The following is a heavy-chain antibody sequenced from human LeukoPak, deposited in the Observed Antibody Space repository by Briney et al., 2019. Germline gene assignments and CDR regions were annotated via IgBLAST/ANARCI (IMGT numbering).Heavy chain of an antibody. CDR1: GGSIRSYY. CDR2: MHNSGGT. J-gene: IGHJ5*02. CDR3: ARHAAVEGSSGWSPLWWFDP. D-gene: IGHD6-19*01. Sequence: PSATLSLTCTVSGGSIRSYYWSWIRQPPGKGLEWIGYMHNSGGTKHNPYLKSRLTISVDTSKSQFSLKLSYVTAADTAVYYCARHAAVEGSSGWSPLWWFDPWGQGTLVTVSS. V-gene: IGHV4-59*08.